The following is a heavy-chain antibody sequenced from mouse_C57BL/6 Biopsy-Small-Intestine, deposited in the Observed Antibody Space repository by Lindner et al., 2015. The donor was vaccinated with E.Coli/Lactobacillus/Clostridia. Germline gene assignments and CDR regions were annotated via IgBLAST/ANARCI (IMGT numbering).Heavy chain of an antibody. Sequence: VQLQESGAELVRPETSVKVSCKASGYAFTNYLIEWIKQRPGQGLEWIGVINPGSGGTNYNEKLKGKATLTADKSSSTAYMQLSSLTSEDSAVYFCARSGYGSLDYWGQGTTLTVSS. D-gene: IGHD1-1*02. J-gene: IGHJ2*01. CDR2: INPGSGGT. CDR1: GYAFTNYL. CDR3: ARSGYGSLDY. V-gene: IGHV1-54*01.